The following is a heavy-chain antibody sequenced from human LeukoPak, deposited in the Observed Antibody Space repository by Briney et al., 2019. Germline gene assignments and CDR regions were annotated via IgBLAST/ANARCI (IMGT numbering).Heavy chain of an antibody. D-gene: IGHD4-23*01. Sequence: PGVSLRLSCAASGFTFSSYWMNWVRQAPGKGLVRVSRIASDGSSTTYADSVKGRFSISRDNAKNTLYLQMNSLRVEDTAVYYCARGRPHGNDYWGQGTLVTFSS. J-gene: IGHJ4*02. V-gene: IGHV3-74*01. CDR1: GFTFSSYW. CDR3: ARGRPHGNDY. CDR2: IASDGSST.